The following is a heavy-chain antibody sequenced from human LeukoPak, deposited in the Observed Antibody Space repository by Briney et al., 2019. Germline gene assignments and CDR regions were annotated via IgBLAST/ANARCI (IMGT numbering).Heavy chain of an antibody. Sequence: PSETLSLTCTVSGGSISSYYWSWIRQPPGKGLEWIGYIYYSGSTNYNPSLKSRVTISVDTSKNQFSLKLSSVTAADTAVYYCARASDGYSGRAYYYYGMDVWGQGTTVTVSS. V-gene: IGHV4-59*01. CDR3: ARASDGYSGRAYYYYGMDV. CDR1: GGSISSYY. D-gene: IGHD5-12*01. CDR2: IYYSGST. J-gene: IGHJ6*02.